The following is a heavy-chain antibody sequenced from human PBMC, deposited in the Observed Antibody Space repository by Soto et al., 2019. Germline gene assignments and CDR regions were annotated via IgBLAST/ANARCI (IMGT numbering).Heavy chain of an antibody. CDR2: ISGSGGST. CDR1: GFTFSSYA. V-gene: IGHV3-23*01. Sequence: GGSLRLSCAASGFTFSSYAMSWVRQAPGKGLEWVSAISGSGGSTYYADSVKGRFTISRDNSKNTLYLQMNSLRAEDTAVYYCAKHLYSSSWYLLAGMDVWGQGTTVTVSS. D-gene: IGHD6-13*01. CDR3: AKHLYSSSWYLLAGMDV. J-gene: IGHJ6*02.